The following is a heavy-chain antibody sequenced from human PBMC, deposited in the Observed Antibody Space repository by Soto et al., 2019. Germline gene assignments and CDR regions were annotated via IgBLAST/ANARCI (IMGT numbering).Heavy chain of an antibody. CDR1: GFTFSSYE. Sequence: PGGSLRLSCAASGFTFSSYEMNWVRQAPGKGLEWVSYISSSGSTIYYADSVKGRFTISRDNAKNSLYLQMNSLRAEDTAVYYCARGGYSYGDILYYYYGMDVWGQGTTVTVYS. CDR3: ARGGYSYGDILYYYYGMDV. D-gene: IGHD5-18*01. CDR2: ISSSGSTI. V-gene: IGHV3-48*03. J-gene: IGHJ6*02.